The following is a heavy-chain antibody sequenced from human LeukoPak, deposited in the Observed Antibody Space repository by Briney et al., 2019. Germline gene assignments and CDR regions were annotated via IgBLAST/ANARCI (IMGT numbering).Heavy chain of an antibody. CDR1: GYTFTSYD. D-gene: IGHD3-22*01. CDR3: ARDVVQYDSSGYYYAYFDY. V-gene: IGHV1-8*01. CDR2: MNPNSGNT. J-gene: IGHJ4*02. Sequence: ASVKVSCKASGYTFTSYDINRVRQATGQGLEWMGWMNPNSGNTGYAQKFQGRVTMTRNTSISTAYMELSSLRSEDTAVYYCARDVVQYDSSGYYYAYFDYWGQGTLVTVSS.